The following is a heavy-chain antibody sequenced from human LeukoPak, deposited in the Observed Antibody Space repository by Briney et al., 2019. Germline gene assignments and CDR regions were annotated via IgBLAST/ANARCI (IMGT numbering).Heavy chain of an antibody. CDR3: ARDRSGYYYGNDAFDI. D-gene: IGHD3-22*01. CDR2: ISSSGSTI. J-gene: IGHJ3*02. Sequence: GGSLRLSCAASGFTFSSYAMSWVRQAPGKGLEWVSYISSSGSTIYYADSVKGRFTISRDNAKNSLYLQMNSLRAEDTAVYYCARDRSGYYYGNDAFDIWGQGTMVTVSS. V-gene: IGHV3-48*04. CDR1: GFTFSSYA.